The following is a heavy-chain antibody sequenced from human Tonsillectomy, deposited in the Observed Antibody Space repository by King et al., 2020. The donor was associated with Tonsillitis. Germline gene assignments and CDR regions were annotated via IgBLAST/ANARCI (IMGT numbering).Heavy chain of an antibody. CDR1: GFTFSSYG. Sequence: VQLVESGGGVVQPGRSLRLSCAASGFTFSSYGMHWVRQAPGKGLEWVAVISYDGSNKNYADSVKGRFTISRDNSKNTLYLQMNSLRAEDTAVYYCAKDGGSYYYFDYWGQGTLVTVSS. CDR2: ISYDGSNK. D-gene: IGHD1-26*01. V-gene: IGHV3-30*18. J-gene: IGHJ4*02. CDR3: AKDGGSYYYFDY.